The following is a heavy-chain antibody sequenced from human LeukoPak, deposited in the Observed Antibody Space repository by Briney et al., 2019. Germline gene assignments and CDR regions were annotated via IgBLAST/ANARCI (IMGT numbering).Heavy chain of an antibody. D-gene: IGHD2-2*01. V-gene: IGHV4-34*01. CDR1: GGSFNGYY. CDR2: INHSGST. J-gene: IGHJ6*02. CDR3: ARRGDCSSASCYRGTSYYYYGLDV. Sequence: SETLSLTCAVYGGSFNGYYWSWIRQPPGKGLEWIGEINHSGSTNYNPSLKSRLTISVDTSKDQFSLKLDSVTAADTAVYYCARRGDCSSASCYRGTSYYYYGLDVWGQGTTVTVSS.